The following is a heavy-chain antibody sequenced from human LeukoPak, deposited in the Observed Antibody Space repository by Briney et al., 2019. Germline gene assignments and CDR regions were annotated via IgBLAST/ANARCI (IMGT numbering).Heavy chain of an antibody. J-gene: IGHJ4*02. CDR3: AREPVPDSGIYTVPFDY. CDR1: GFTFNNYG. Sequence: GRSLRLSCAASGFTFNNYGMHWVRQAPGKGLEWVAVIWYDGSNKYYADSVRGRFTISRDNSKNTLYLQMNSLRAEDTAVYYCAREPVPDSGIYTVPFDYWGQGTLVTVSS. CDR2: IWYDGSNK. V-gene: IGHV3-33*01. D-gene: IGHD3-10*01.